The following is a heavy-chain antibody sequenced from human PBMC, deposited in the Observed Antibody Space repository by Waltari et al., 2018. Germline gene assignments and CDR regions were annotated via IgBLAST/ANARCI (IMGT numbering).Heavy chain of an antibody. Sequence: EVQLVESGGGLVQPGRSLRISCSASGFRFDDYAMHGVRQVPGRGLEWVSGISWNSGSLGYEDSVKGRFTISRDNAKNSLYLQINSLRVEDMALYYCARDMVRYYYGSGSNLDYWGQGTLVTVSS. CDR1: GFRFDDYA. D-gene: IGHD3-10*01. J-gene: IGHJ4*02. CDR3: ARDMVRYYYGSGSNLDY. V-gene: IGHV3-9*03. CDR2: ISWNSGSL.